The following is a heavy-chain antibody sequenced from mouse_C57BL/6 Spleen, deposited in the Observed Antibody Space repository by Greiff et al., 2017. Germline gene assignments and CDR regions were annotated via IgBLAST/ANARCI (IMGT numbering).Heavy chain of an antibody. J-gene: IGHJ3*01. CDR3: ARGVYGSSLFAY. D-gene: IGHD1-1*01. CDR2: IYPGSGST. Sequence: QVQLQQPGAELVKPGASVKMSCKASGYTFTSYWITWVKQRPGQGLEWIGDIYPGSGSTNYNEKFKSKATLTVDTSSSTAYMQLSSLTSEDSAVYDCARGVYGSSLFAYWGQGTLVTVSA. CDR1: GYTFTSYW. V-gene: IGHV1-55*01.